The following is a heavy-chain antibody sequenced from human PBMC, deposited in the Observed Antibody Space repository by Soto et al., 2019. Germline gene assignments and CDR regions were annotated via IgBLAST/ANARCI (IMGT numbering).Heavy chain of an antibody. CDR3: ARRYYDFWSGYNNWFDP. CDR1: GYSFTSYW. V-gene: IGHV5-51*01. CDR2: IYPGDSDT. D-gene: IGHD3-3*01. J-gene: IGHJ5*02. Sequence: HGESLKISCKGSGYSFTSYWIGWVRQMPGKGLEWMGIIYPGDSDTRYSPSFQGQVTISADKSISTAYLQWSSLKASDTAMYYCARRYYDFWSGYNNWFDPWGQGTLVTVSS.